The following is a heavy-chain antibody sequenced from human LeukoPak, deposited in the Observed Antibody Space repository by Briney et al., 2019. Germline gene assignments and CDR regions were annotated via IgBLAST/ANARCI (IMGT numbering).Heavy chain of an antibody. CDR2: IYHDGST. V-gene: IGHV4-61*01. D-gene: IGHD5/OR15-5a*01. CDR1: GVSVSSGSYF. Sequence: KPSETLSLTCTVSGVSVSSGSYFWSWIRQPPGEGPQWIGYIYHDGSTNYSPSLRSRVSISVDTSKNQFSLKLSSVTTADTAVYFCATFFDFWFGPWGQGTLVTVSS. CDR3: ATFFDFWFGP. J-gene: IGHJ5*02.